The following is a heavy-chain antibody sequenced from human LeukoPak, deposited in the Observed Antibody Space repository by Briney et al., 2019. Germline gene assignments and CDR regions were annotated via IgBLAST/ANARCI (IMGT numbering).Heavy chain of an antibody. Sequence: GGSLRLSCEASGFTFSSYAMHWVRQAPGKGLEWVAFIRYDGSNKYYADSVKGRFTISRDNSKNTLYLQMNSLRAEDTAVYYCANYDSTDYWGQGTLVTVSS. V-gene: IGHV3-30*02. CDR2: IRYDGSNK. CDR1: GFTFSSYA. CDR3: ANYDSTDY. D-gene: IGHD3-22*01. J-gene: IGHJ4*02.